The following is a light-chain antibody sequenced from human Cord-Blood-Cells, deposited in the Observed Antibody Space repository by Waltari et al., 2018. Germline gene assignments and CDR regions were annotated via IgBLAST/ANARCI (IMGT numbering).Light chain of an antibody. CDR2: AAS. V-gene: IGKV1-39*01. CDR1: QSIISY. Sequence: DIQLTQSPSSLSASVGDRVTITCRASQSIISYLNWYQQKPGKAPKLLIYAASSLQSGVPSMFSGSRSGTDFTLTISSLQPEDFATYYCQQSYSTPYTFGQGTKLEIK. J-gene: IGKJ2*01. CDR3: QQSYSTPYT.